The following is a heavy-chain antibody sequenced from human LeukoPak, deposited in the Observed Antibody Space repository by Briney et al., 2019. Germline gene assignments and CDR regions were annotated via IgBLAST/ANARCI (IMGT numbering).Heavy chain of an antibody. CDR1: GGSISSVDYY. V-gene: IGHV4-30-4*01. J-gene: IGHJ5*02. CDR3: ARVDLWFGDPGGFDP. D-gene: IGHD3-10*01. Sequence: PSETLSLTCTVSGGSISSVDYYWSWIRQPPGKGLEWIYYIYYSGSTYYNPSLKSRVTISVDTSKTQFSLKLSSVTAADTAVYYCARVDLWFGDPGGFDPWGQGTLVTVSS. CDR2: IYYSGST.